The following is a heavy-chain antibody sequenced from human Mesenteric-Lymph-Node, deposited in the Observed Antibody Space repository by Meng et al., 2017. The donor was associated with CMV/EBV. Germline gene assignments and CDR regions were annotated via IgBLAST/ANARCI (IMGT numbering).Heavy chain of an antibody. CDR1: GGSFSAYY. CDR3: ARTGAYGMDV. D-gene: IGHD7-27*01. V-gene: IGHV4-34*01. Sequence: GSLRLSCTVYGGSFSAYYWSWIRQPPGKGLEWIGEINHSGSTNYNPSLKSRATISVDTSKNQFSLKLSSVTAADTTVYYCARTGAYGMDVWGQGTTVTVSS. J-gene: IGHJ6*02. CDR2: INHSGST.